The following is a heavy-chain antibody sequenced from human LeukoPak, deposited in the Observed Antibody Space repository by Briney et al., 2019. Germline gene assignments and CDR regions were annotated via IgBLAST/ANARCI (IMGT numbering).Heavy chain of an antibody. CDR1: GYTFSSYG. CDR2: ISPYTGDT. J-gene: IGHJ4*02. D-gene: IGHD3-16*02. V-gene: IGHV1-18*04. CDR3: ARDQYCSVWGSYRPYFDF. Sequence: ASVKVSCKASGYTFSSYGISWVRQAPGQGLEWMGSISPYTGDTKYAERLQDRVIMTTDTSTRTAYMELRSLTSDDTAVFYCARDQYCSVWGSYRPYFDFWGQGTLVTVSS.